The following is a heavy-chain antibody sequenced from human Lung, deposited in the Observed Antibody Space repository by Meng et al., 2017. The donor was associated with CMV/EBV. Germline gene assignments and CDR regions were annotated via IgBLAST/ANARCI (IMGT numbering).Heavy chain of an antibody. CDR1: GYSISSGYY. CDR3: ARVGWEHVADY. D-gene: IGHD1-26*01. J-gene: IGHJ4*02. CDR2: IYHSGST. V-gene: IGHV4-38-2*02. Sequence: SETXSLXCTVSGYSISSGYYWGWIRQPPGKGLEWIGIIYHSGSTYYNPSLKSRVTISVDTSKNQFSLKLSSVTAADTAVYYCARVGWEHVADYWGQGTVVTVAS.